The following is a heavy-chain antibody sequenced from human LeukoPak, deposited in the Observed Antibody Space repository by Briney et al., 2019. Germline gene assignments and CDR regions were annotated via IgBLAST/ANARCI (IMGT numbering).Heavy chain of an antibody. J-gene: IGHJ6*02. V-gene: IGHV4-59*10. D-gene: IGHD2-2*01. CDR2: IYTSGST. CDR3: ARVGGDCSSTSCPLYYYYGMDV. CDR1: GGSFSGYY. Sequence: SETLSLTCAVYGGSFSGYYWSWIRQPAGKGLEWIGRIYTSGSTNYNPSLKSRVTMSVDTSKNQFSLKLSSVTAADTAVYYCARVGGDCSSTSCPLYYYYGMDVWGQGTTVTVS.